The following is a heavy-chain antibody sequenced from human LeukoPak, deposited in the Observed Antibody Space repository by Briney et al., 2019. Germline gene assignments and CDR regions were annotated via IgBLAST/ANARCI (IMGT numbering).Heavy chain of an antibody. V-gene: IGHV3-30-3*01. CDR1: GFTFSSYA. Sequence: GGSLRLSCAASGFTFSSYAMHWVRQAPGKGLEWVAVISYDGSNKYYSDSVKGRFTISRDNSKNTLYLQMNSLRAEDTAVYYCARENSGLDYWGQGTLVTVSS. D-gene: IGHD5/OR15-5a*01. CDR3: ARENSGLDY. J-gene: IGHJ4*02. CDR2: ISYDGSNK.